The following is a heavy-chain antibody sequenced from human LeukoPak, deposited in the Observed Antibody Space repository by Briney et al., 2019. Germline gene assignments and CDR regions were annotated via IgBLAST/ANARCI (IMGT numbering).Heavy chain of an antibody. D-gene: IGHD2-2*01. J-gene: IGHJ4*02. CDR2: IYYSGST. V-gene: IGHV4-39*01. CDR3: VRSYCSSTSCPLDY. CDR1: GGSISSSNYY. Sequence: SETLSLTCTVSGGSISSSNYYWGWIRQPPGKGLEWIGSIYYSGSTYYNPSLKSRVTISVDTSKNQFSLKLSSVTAADTAVYYCVRSYCSSTSCPLDYWGQGTLVTVSS.